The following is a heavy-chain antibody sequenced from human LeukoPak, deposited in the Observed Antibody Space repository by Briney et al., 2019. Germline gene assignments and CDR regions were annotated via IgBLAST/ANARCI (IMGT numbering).Heavy chain of an antibody. CDR1: GYIFMNYW. D-gene: IGHD2-21*01. CDR2: IWPGDSNT. V-gene: IGHV5-51*01. Sequence: GESLKISCQTSGYIFMNYWIGWVRQMPGEGLEWMGVIWPGDSNTRHSPSFQDQVIISVDKSISTVYLQWSGLKASDTAMYYCARVTKETYPDCLRCFDYWGQGTLVTVSS. J-gene: IGHJ4*02. CDR3: ARVTKETYPDCLRCFDY.